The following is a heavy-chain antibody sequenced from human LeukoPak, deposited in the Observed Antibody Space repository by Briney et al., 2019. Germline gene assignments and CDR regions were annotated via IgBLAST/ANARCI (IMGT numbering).Heavy chain of an antibody. V-gene: IGHV3-30*04. Sequence: PGGSLRPSCAASGFTFSSYAMHWVRQAPGKGLEWVAVISYDGSNKYYADSVKGRFTISRDNSKNTLYLQMNSLRAEDTAVYYCASEGGDTAIDYWGQGTLVTVSS. CDR1: GFTFSSYA. CDR2: ISYDGSNK. CDR3: ASEGGDTAIDY. D-gene: IGHD5-18*01. J-gene: IGHJ4*02.